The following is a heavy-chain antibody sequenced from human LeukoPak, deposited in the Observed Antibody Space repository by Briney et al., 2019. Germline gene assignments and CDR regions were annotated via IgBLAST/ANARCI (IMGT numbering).Heavy chain of an antibody. J-gene: IGHJ6*03. CDR3: ARGVQAIFGVVTNYYMDV. CDR1: GLTFDDYG. Sequence: GGSLRLTCAASGLTFDDYGMSWVRQAPGKGLEWVSGINWSGGSTGYADSVKGRFTISRDNAKNSLYLQMDCLRPEDTALYYCARGVQAIFGVVTNYYMDVWGKGTTVTVSS. V-gene: IGHV3-20*04. CDR2: INWSGGST. D-gene: IGHD3-3*01.